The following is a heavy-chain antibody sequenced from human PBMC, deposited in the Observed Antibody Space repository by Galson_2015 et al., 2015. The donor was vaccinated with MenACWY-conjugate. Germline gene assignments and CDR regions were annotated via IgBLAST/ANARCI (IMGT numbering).Heavy chain of an antibody. CDR3: ARTAGSVPP. J-gene: IGHJ5*02. D-gene: IGHD6-13*01. V-gene: IGHV3-21*01. Sequence: LRLSCAASGFTFNSFSLNWVRQAPGKGLEWVSSISATSATIYYADSVKGRFTISRDNAKNSLYLQMNSLRAEDTAVYYCARTAGSVPPWGLGTLVTVSS. CDR2: ISATSATI. CDR1: GFTFNSFS.